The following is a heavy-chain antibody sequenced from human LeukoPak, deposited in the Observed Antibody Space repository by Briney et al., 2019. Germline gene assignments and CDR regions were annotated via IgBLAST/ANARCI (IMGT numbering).Heavy chain of an antibody. D-gene: IGHD6-6*01. V-gene: IGHV1-69*05. CDR3: ASGGSSPSYFDY. CDR2: IIPIFGTA. CDR1: GGTFSSYA. Sequence: GASVKVSCKASGGTFSSYAISWVRQAPGQGLEWMGGIIPIFGTANYAQKFQGRVTITTDESTSTAYMELSSLRSEDTAGYYCASGGSSPSYFDYWGQGTLVTVSS. J-gene: IGHJ4*02.